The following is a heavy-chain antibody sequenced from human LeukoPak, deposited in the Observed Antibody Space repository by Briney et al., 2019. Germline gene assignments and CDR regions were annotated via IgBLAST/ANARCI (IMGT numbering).Heavy chain of an antibody. CDR3: AKDSVDAWFDP. CDR1: GFSFSSYP. Sequence: GGSLRLSCAASGFSFSSYPMHWVRQAPGKGLEWVAVISYDGSNKYYADSVKGRFTISRDNSKNTLYLQMNSLRAEDTAVYYCAKDSVDAWFDPWGQGTLVTVSS. J-gene: IGHJ5*02. D-gene: IGHD6-19*01. CDR2: ISYDGSNK. V-gene: IGHV3-30*04.